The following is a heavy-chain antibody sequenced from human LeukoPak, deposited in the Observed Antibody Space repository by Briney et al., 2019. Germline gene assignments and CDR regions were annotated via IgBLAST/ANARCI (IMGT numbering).Heavy chain of an antibody. J-gene: IGHJ3*02. CDR2: IYYSGGT. CDR3: ARMENYYPPFDI. V-gene: IGHV4-59*08. D-gene: IGHD3-22*01. Sequence: PSETLSFTCTVSGGSISSYYWSWIRQPPGKGLEWIGYIYYSGGTNYNPSLKSRVTISVDTSKNQFSVKLSSVTAADTAVYYCARMENYYPPFDIWGQGTMVTVSS. CDR1: GGSISSYY.